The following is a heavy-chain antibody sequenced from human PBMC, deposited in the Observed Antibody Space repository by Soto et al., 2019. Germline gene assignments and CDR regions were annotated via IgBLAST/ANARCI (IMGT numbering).Heavy chain of an antibody. CDR2: IYYSGST. V-gene: IGHV4-59*01. CDR1: GGSISSYY. J-gene: IGHJ6*02. D-gene: IGHD6-19*01. CDR3: ARVIYGGWYYYYYYGMDV. Sequence: QVQLQESGPGLVKPSETLSLTCTISGGSISSYYWSWIRQPPGKGLEWIGYIYYSGSTNYNPSLKSRVTISVDTSKNQFSLKLSSVTAADTAVYYCARVIYGGWYYYYYYGMDVWGQGTTVTVSS.